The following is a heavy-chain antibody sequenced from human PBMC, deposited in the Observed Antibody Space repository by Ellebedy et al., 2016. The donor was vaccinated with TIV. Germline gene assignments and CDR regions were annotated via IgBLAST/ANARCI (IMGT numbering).Heavy chain of an antibody. CDR3: TRDAGASYRAFDF. D-gene: IGHD1-26*01. Sequence: AASVKVSCKASGYTFTSYGISWLRQAPGQGLEWMGWISAYNGKLTYAEKLQGRITMTTDTSTNTAYMELRSLRYDDTAVYSCTRDAGASYRAFDFWGQGTLVTVSS. CDR1: GYTFTSYG. J-gene: IGHJ4*02. V-gene: IGHV1-18*04. CDR2: ISAYNGKL.